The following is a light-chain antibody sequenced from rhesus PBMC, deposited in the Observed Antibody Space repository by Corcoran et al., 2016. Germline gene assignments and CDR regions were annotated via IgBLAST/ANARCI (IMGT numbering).Light chain of an antibody. CDR3: SSYASSSTYI. CDR1: SSDIGIYNR. CDR2: EVS. Sequence: QAAPTQSPSVSGSPGQSGTISCTGTSSDIGIYNRVSWYQQHPGKAPKLMIYEVSKRPSGVSDRFSGSQSGNPASLTISGVQAEDEGDYYCSSYASSSTYIFGTGTRLTVL. J-gene: IGLJ1*01. V-gene: IGLV2-13*03.